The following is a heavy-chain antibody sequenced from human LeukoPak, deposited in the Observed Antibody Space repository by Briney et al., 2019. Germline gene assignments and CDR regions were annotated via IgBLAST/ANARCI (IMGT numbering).Heavy chain of an antibody. CDR3: ARLTFSSSRPSYWYFDL. V-gene: IGHV4-59*08. D-gene: IGHD6-13*01. CDR2: VDYIGNT. Sequence: PSETLSLTCTVSGGSFSSYYWSWIRQPPEKGLEGIGYVDYIGNTNYNSSLKSRVTISGDTSKKQFSLKLSFVTAADTAVYYCARLTFSSSRPSYWYFDLWGRGTLVTVSS. CDR1: GGSFSSYY. J-gene: IGHJ2*01.